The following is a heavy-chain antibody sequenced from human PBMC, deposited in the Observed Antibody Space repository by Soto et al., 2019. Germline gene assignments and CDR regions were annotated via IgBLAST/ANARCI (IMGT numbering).Heavy chain of an antibody. J-gene: IGHJ4*02. Sequence: EVQLLESGGGLVQPGGSLRLSCAASGFTFSSYAMSWVRQAPGKGLEWVSAISGSGGSTYYADSVKGRFTISRDNSKNTLYLQMYSLRAEDTAVYYCAKVSYITGTTGAIDYWGQGTLVTVSS. CDR2: ISGSGGST. CDR3: AKVSYITGTTGAIDY. CDR1: GFTFSSYA. V-gene: IGHV3-23*01. D-gene: IGHD1-7*01.